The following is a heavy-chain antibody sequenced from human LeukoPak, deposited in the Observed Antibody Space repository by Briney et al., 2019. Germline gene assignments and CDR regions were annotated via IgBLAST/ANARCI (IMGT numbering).Heavy chain of an antibody. J-gene: IGHJ3*02. D-gene: IGHD6-13*01. CDR2: IYPGDSDT. CDR3: AYRSSAHRGDDAFDI. CDR1: GYSFTSYW. Sequence: GESLKISCKGSGYSFTSYWIGWVRQMPGKGLEWMGIIYPGDSDTRYSPSFQGQVTISADKSISTAYLQWSSLKASDTAMYYCAYRSSAHRGDDAFDIWGQGTMVTVSS. V-gene: IGHV5-51*01.